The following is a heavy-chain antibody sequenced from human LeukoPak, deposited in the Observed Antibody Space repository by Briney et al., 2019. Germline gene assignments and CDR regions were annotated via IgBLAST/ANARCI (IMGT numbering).Heavy chain of an antibody. CDR2: ISYDGSNK. CDR3: ARDHYYDSSGSGRGRWFDP. J-gene: IGHJ5*02. Sequence: PGRSLRLSCAASGFTFSSYGMHWVRQAPGKGLEWVAVISYDGSNKYYADSVKGRFTISRDNSKKTLYLQMNSLRAEDTAVYYCARDHYYDSSGSGRGRWFDPWGQGTLVTVSS. D-gene: IGHD3-22*01. CDR1: GFTFSSYG. V-gene: IGHV3-30*03.